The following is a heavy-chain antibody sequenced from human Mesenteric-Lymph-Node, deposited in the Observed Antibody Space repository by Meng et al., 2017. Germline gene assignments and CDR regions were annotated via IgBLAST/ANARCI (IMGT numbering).Heavy chain of an antibody. CDR1: GGSFSGYY. V-gene: IGHV4-34*01. CDR2: INHSGST. CDR3: ARLYGSGIYYYYGMDV. Sequence: SETLSLTCAVYGGSFSGYYWSWIRQSPGKGLDWFGEINHSGSTNYNPSLKSRVTISVDTSKNQFSLKLSSVTAADTAVYYCARLYGSGIYYYYGMDVWGQGTTVTVSS. J-gene: IGHJ6*02. D-gene: IGHD3-10*01.